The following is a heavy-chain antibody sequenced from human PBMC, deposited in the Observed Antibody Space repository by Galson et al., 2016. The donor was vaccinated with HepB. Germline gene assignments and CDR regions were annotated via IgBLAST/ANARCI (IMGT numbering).Heavy chain of an antibody. CDR3: ARKSDSSTFGGDY. CDR1: GFTVSSNY. J-gene: IGHJ4*02. CDR2: IYSGGST. V-gene: IGHV3-66*01. D-gene: IGHD6-13*01. Sequence: SLRLSCAASGFTVSSNYMTWVRQSPGKGLEWVSVIYSGGSTYYADSVKGRFTISRDNSKNTLYLQMNSLRAEDTAVYYCARKSDSSTFGGDYWGQGTLVTVSS.